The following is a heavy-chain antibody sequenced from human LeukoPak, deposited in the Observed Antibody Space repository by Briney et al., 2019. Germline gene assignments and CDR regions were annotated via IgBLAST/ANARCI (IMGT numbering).Heavy chain of an antibody. Sequence: GESLKISCKASGYIFTNYWIDWVRQTPGKGLEWMAIIYPANSDTRYSPSFQGQVTISADKSISTAYLQWGSLKASDTAMYYCARPACSSTSCYLYFQYWGQGTLVTVSS. V-gene: IGHV5-51*01. D-gene: IGHD2-2*01. CDR3: ARPACSSTSCYLYFQY. J-gene: IGHJ1*01. CDR1: GYIFTNYW. CDR2: IYPANSDT.